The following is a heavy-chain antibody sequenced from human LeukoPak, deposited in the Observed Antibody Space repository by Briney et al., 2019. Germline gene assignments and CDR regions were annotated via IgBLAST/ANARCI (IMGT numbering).Heavy chain of an antibody. J-gene: IGHJ4*02. CDR1: DYTFTSYG. V-gene: IGHV1-18*01. D-gene: IGHD1-7*01. Sequence: GASVKVSCKASDYTFTSYGISSVRQAPGQGLEWMGWISAYNGNTNYAQKHQGRVTMTTDTSTSTAYMELRSLRSDDTAVYYCAREGSPSTSNYGPAFDYWGQGTLVTVSS. CDR3: AREGSPSTSNYGPAFDY. CDR2: ISAYNGNT.